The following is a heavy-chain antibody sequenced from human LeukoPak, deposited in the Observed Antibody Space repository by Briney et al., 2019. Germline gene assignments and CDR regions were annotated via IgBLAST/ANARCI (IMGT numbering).Heavy chain of an antibody. J-gene: IGHJ4*02. D-gene: IGHD6-19*01. CDR1: GFTVSSNY. Sequence: GGSLGLSCAASGFTVSSNYMSWVRQAPGKGLEWVSVIYSGGSTYYADSVKGRFTISRDNSKNTLYLQMNSLRAEDTAVYYCARGGSSGWYNYWGQGTLVTVSS. CDR2: IYSGGST. V-gene: IGHV3-66*01. CDR3: ARGGSSGWYNY.